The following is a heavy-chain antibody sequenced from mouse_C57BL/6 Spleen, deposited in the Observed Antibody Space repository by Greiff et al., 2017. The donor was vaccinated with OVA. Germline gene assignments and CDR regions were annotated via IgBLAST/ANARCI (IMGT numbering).Heavy chain of an antibody. CDR1: GYAFSSSW. D-gene: IGHD1-1*01. V-gene: IGHV1-82*01. Sequence: QVQLQQSGPELVKPGASVKISCKASGYAFSSSWMNWVKQRPGKGLEWIGRIYPGDGDTNYNGKFKGKATLTADKSSSTAYMQLSSLTSEDSAVYFCARTYYYGSSYVPDYWGQGTTLTVSS. CDR2: IYPGDGDT. CDR3: ARTYYYGSSYVPDY. J-gene: IGHJ2*01.